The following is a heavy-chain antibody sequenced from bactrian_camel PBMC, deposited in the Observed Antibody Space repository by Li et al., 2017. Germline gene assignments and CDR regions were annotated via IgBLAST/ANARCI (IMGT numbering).Heavy chain of an antibody. CDR2: INILGGTT. D-gene: IGHD1*01. Sequence: VQLVESGGGLVQPGGTLTLFCAASGAAVSDGMAWVRQAPGKGLEWVSTINILGGTTYYADSMKGRFTISKDNAKNTVYLLMNSLKPEDTAVYYCVRPGPDARGGFDHWGQGTQVTVS. J-gene: IGHJ4*01. CDR1: GAAVSDG. CDR3: VRPGPDARGGFDH. V-gene: IGHV3S40*01.